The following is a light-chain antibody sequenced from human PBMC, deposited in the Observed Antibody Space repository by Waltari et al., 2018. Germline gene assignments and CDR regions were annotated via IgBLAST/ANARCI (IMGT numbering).Light chain of an antibody. CDR1: GRDVGADYS. V-gene: IGLV2-14*03. J-gene: IGLJ2*01. CDR3: SSYTSSSTLV. CDR2: DVS. Sequence: QSALTQPASVSGSPGQSITIPCPRGGRDVGADYSVSWYQQHPGKAPKLMIYDVSNRPSGVSSRFSGSKSGNTASLTISGLQAEDDADYYCSSYTSSSTLVFGGGTKVTVL.